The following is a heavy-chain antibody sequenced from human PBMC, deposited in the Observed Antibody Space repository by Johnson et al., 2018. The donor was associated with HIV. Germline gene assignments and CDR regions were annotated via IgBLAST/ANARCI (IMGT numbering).Heavy chain of an antibody. V-gene: IGHV3-23*04. J-gene: IGHJ3*02. CDR1: GFTFSSYA. CDR2: ISGSGGST. D-gene: IGHD3-22*01. Sequence: VQLVESGGGLVQPGGSLRLSCAASGFTFSSYAMTWVRQAPGKGLEWVSAISGSGGSTYYADSVKGRFTISRDNSKNTLYLQMNSLRAEDTAVYYCARDSDSLYAFDIWGQGTMVTVSS. CDR3: ARDSDSLYAFDI.